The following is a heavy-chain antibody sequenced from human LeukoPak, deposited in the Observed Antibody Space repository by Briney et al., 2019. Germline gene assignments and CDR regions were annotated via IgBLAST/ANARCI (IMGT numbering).Heavy chain of an antibody. V-gene: IGHV1-2*06. CDR1: GYTFTGYY. CDR2: INPNSGGT. CDR3: ARAYYYDSSGEDAFDI. D-gene: IGHD3-22*01. Sequence: GASVKVSCKASGYTFTGYYMHWVRQAPGQGLEWMGRINPNSGGTNYAQKFQGRVTMTRDTSISTAYMELSRLRSDDTAVYYCARAYYYDSSGEDAFDIWGQGTMVTASS. J-gene: IGHJ3*02.